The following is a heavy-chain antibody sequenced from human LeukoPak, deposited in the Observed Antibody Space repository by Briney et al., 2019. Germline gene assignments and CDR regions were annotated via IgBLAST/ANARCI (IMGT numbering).Heavy chain of an antibody. D-gene: IGHD1-1*01. CDR1: GYTFTNYW. Sequence: GESLKISCKGSGYTFTNYWIGWVRQMPGKGLEWMGIIYPGDSDSRYSPSFQGQVTISADKSINTAYLQWGSLKASDTAMYYCARYTTGDFDYWGQGTLVTVSS. J-gene: IGHJ4*02. CDR3: ARYTTGDFDY. CDR2: IYPGDSDS. V-gene: IGHV5-51*01.